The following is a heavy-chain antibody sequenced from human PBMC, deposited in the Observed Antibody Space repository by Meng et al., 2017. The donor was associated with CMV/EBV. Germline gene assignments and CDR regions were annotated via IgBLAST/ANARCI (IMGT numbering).Heavy chain of an antibody. CDR3: AGGPANYGSGSYSPYNWFDP. J-gene: IGHJ5*02. CDR1: TGYD. V-gene: IGHV1-8*01. Sequence: TGYDYNWVRQATGQGLEWMGWMNPNSGNTGYAQKFQGGVTTTRNTSISTAYVELSSLRSEDTAVYYCAGGPANYGSGSYSPYNWFDPWGQGTLVTVSS. CDR2: MNPNSGNT. D-gene: IGHD3-10*01.